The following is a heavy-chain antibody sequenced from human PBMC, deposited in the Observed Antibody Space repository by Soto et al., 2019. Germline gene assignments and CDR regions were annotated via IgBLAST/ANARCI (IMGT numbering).Heavy chain of an antibody. Sequence: QVQLVQSGAEVKRSGASVRISCKASGYTFNRHDINWVRQATGQGPEWIGWMNPTSGNTGYAQKFQGRVTMTRDSSITTAYMDLSSLTSDDTAIYYCAREGLYGSIQDNTFDIWGQGTMVSVSS. V-gene: IGHV1-8*01. J-gene: IGHJ3*02. D-gene: IGHD6-19*01. CDR2: MNPTSGNT. CDR3: AREGLYGSIQDNTFDI. CDR1: GYTFNRHD.